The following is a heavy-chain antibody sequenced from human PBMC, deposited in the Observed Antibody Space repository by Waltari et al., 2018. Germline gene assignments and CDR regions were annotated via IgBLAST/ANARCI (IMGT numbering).Heavy chain of an antibody. Sequence: QVTLKESGPVLVKPTETLTLTCTVSGFSLSNARMGVSWIRQPPGKALEWLAHIFSNDEKSYSTSLKIRLTISKDTSKSQVVLTMTNMDPVDTATYYCARMKDCSSTSCYWAGDYYYYMDVWGKGTTVTISS. D-gene: IGHD2-2*01. CDR3: ARMKDCSSTSCYWAGDYYYYMDV. V-gene: IGHV2-26*01. CDR1: GFSLSNARMG. CDR2: IFSNDEK. J-gene: IGHJ6*03.